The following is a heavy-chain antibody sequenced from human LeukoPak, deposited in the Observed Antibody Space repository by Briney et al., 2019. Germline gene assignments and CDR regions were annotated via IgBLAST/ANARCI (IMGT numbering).Heavy chain of an antibody. J-gene: IGHJ4*02. CDR1: GGSFSGYY. V-gene: IGHV4-34*01. Sequence: SETLSLTCAVHGGSFSGYYWSWIRQPPGKGLEWIGEINHSGSTNYNPSLKSRVTISVDTSKNQFSLKLSSVTAADTAVYYCARGPGIAAAGIRYWGQGTLVTVSS. CDR2: INHSGST. CDR3: ARGPGIAAAGIRY. D-gene: IGHD6-13*01.